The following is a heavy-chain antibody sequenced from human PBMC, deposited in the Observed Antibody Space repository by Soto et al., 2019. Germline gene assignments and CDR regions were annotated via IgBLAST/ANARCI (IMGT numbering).Heavy chain of an antibody. Sequence: PSETLSLTCTVSCGSISSYYWSWIRQPPGKGLEWIGYIYYSGSTNYNPSLKSRVTISVDTSKNQFSLKLSSVTAADTAVYYCARVYDYVWGSYRGMSFDYWGQGTLVTVSS. J-gene: IGHJ4*02. CDR3: ARVYDYVWGSYRGMSFDY. CDR2: IYYSGST. V-gene: IGHV4-59*01. D-gene: IGHD3-16*02. CDR1: CGSISSYY.